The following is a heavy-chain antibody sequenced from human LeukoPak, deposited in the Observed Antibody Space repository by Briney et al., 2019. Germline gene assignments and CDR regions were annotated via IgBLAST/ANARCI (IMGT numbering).Heavy chain of an antibody. CDR2: ISGDSSYI. V-gene: IGHV3-21*01. CDR1: GFTFSRYS. Sequence: PGGSLRLSCAAFGFTFSRYSMNWVRQAPGKGLEWVSSISGDSSYIYNADSVKGRFTISRDNSKNTLYLQMNSLRAEDTAVYYCARDLLKTPIGIVGATPPRPFFATYYMDVWGKGTTVTVSS. CDR3: ARDLLKTPIGIVGATPPRPFFATYYMDV. J-gene: IGHJ6*03. D-gene: IGHD1-26*01.